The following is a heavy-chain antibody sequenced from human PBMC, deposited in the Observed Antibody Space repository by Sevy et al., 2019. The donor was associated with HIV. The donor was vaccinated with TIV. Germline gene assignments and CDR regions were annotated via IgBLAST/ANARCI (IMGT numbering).Heavy chain of an antibody. CDR3: ITDAEYSGYEAEAINSYYYGMDV. V-gene: IGHV3-15*01. CDR1: GFTFTYAW. CDR2: IKSKTEGETT. J-gene: IGHJ6*04. D-gene: IGHD5-12*01. Sequence: GGSLRLSCAASGFTFTYAWMSWVRQAPGKGLEWVGRIKSKTEGETTDYTATVKGRFTISRDDSENTLYLQMNSLKTEDTAVYYCITDAEYSGYEAEAINSYYYGMDVWGKGTTVTVSS.